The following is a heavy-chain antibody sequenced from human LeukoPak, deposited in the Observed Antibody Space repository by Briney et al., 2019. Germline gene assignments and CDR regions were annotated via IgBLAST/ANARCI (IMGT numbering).Heavy chain of an antibody. CDR2: ISGSSSYI. J-gene: IGHJ4*02. V-gene: IGHV3-21*06. D-gene: IGHD1-26*01. CDR1: GFTFSSYS. Sequence: GGSLRLSCAASGFTFSSYSMNWVRQAPGKGLEWVSSISGSSSYIYYADSVKGRFTISRDNAKNSLYLQMNSLRAEDTAVYYCAREGDSGSYPGAFDHWGQGTLVTVSS. CDR3: AREGDSGSYPGAFDH.